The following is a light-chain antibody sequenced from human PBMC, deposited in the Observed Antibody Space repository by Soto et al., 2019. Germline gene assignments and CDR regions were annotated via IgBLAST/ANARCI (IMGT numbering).Light chain of an antibody. J-gene: IGKJ4*01. CDR3: QQSFTTPLT. V-gene: IGKV1-39*01. Sequence: DIQMTQSPFAMSASVGDRVTITCRASQGITNYVAWFQQKPGKAPNVLINVASTLRSGVPSRFSGSGSGTDFNLTINSLQPEDFATYFCQQSFTTPLTFGGGTKVDI. CDR1: QGITNY. CDR2: VAS.